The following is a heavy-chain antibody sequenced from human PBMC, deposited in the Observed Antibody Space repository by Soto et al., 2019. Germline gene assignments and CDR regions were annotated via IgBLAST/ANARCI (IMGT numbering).Heavy chain of an antibody. D-gene: IGHD2-8*01. CDR2: ISYDGSNK. CDR3: AAGSNGYE. V-gene: IGHV3-30*03. Sequence: QVLLVESGGGVVQPGRSLRLSCAASGFTFSSYGMHWVRQAPGEGLEWVAVISYDGSNKYYADSVKGRFTISRDNSKNTLYLRMNSLRAEDTAVYYCAAGSNGYEWGRGTLVTVSS. CDR1: GFTFSSYG. J-gene: IGHJ4*02.